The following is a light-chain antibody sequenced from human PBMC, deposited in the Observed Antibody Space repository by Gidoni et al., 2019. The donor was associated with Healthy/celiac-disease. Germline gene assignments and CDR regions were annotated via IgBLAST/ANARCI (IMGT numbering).Light chain of an antibody. J-gene: IGKJ1*01. CDR2: LGS. CDR1: QSLLHSNGYNY. CDR3: MQALQTPPWT. V-gene: IGKV2-28*01. Sequence: DSVMTQSPLSLPVTPGEPASISCRSSQSLLHSNGYNYLDWYLQKPGQSPQLLIYLGSNRASGVPDRFSGSGSGTDFTLKISRVEAEDVGVYYCMQALQTPPWTFGQGTKVEIK.